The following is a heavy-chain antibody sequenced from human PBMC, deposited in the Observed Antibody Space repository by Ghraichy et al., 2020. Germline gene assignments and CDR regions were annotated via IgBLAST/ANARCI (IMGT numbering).Heavy chain of an antibody. Sequence: GGSLRLSCAASGFTFSDYYMSWIRQAPGKGLEWVSHISTTGSTMYYADSVKGRFAISRDNAKKSLHLQMHSLRAEDTAVYYCARDERYYYDRSAYSDAEWFDPWGQGTLVTVSS. J-gene: IGHJ5*02. CDR2: ISTTGSTM. CDR1: GFTFSDYY. V-gene: IGHV3-11*01. D-gene: IGHD3-22*01. CDR3: ARDERYYYDRSAYSDAEWFDP.